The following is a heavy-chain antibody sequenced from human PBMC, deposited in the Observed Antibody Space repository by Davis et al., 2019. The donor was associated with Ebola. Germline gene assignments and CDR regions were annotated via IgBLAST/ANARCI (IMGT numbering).Heavy chain of an antibody. CDR1: GDSISSYY. CDR3: ARLRYDLHGMDV. J-gene: IGHJ6*02. V-gene: IGHV4-59*08. Sequence: MPSETLSLTCTVSGDSISSYYWSWIRQPPGKGLEWSGYIYYSGSTNHNPSLKSRVTMSLDTSKSQFSLKLSSVTAADTAVYYCARLRYDLHGMDVWGQGTTVTVSS. D-gene: IGHD3-3*01. CDR2: IYYSGST.